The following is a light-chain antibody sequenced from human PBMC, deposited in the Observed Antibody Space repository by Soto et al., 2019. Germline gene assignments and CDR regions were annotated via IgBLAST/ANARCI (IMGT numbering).Light chain of an antibody. Sequence: QSALTQPASVSGSPGQSITISCTGTSNDVGAYNLVSWYQQHPGKAPKLMIPEAYKRPSGVSIRFSGSKSGNTASLTISGLQPDDETDYYCCSYAGRNTWVFGGGTKLTVL. CDR1: SNDVGAYNL. CDR3: CSYAGRNTWV. J-gene: IGLJ3*02. CDR2: EAY. V-gene: IGLV2-23*01.